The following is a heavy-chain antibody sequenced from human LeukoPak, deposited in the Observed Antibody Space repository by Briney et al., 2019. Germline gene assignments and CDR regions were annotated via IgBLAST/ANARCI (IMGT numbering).Heavy chain of an antibody. CDR3: ARRAVAASVPFDY. CDR1: GFTFSTYW. J-gene: IGHJ4*02. V-gene: IGHV3-7*01. CDR2: IKQDGSEK. D-gene: IGHD6-19*01. Sequence: PGGSLRLSCAASGFTFSTYWMSWVRQAPGKGLEWVANIKQDGSEKYYVDSVKGRFTISRDNAKNSLYLQMNSLRAEDTAVYYCARRAVAASVPFDYWGPGNPGHRLL.